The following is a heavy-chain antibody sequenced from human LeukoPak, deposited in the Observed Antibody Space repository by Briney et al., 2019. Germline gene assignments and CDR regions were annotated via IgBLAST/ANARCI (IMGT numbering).Heavy chain of an antibody. CDR2: IGTSSSYI. CDR1: GFTFSSYS. J-gene: IGHJ5*02. V-gene: IGHV3-21*01. D-gene: IGHD4-17*01. Sequence: SGGSLRLSCAASGFTFSSYSMNWVRQAPGKGLEWVSSIGTSSSYIYYADSVKGRFTISRDNSKNTLYLQMNSPRAEDTAIYYCAKDRGDYTNWFDPWGQGTLVTVSS. CDR3: AKDRGDYTNWFDP.